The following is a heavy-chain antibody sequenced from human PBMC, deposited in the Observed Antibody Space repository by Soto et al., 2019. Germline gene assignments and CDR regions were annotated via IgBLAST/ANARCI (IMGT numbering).Heavy chain of an antibody. D-gene: IGHD3-22*01. CDR3: AREDCRGYLDY. Sequence: ASVKVSCKASGYTFTTYAMHWVRQAPGQRLEWMGWINAGNGNTKYSQKFQGRVTITRDTSASTAYMEVSSLGPEDTAVYYCAREDCRGYLDYWGRGTLVTVSS. CDR1: GYTFTTYA. V-gene: IGHV1-3*01. CDR2: INAGNGNT. J-gene: IGHJ4*02.